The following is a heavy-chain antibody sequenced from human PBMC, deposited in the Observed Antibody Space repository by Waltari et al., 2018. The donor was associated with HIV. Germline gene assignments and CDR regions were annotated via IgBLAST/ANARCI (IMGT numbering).Heavy chain of an antibody. CDR3: ARDSRGSTWSLNWFDP. V-gene: IGHV3-21*02. CDR1: GFIFHSSS. CDR2: ISSSGNFK. Sequence: EVQLVELGGGPVKPGESLRLSCVTSGFIFHSSSMNWVRQAPGKGPEWVSSISSSGNFKHYADSVKGRFTISRDNAENSLYLQMNGLRAEDTAIYYCARDSRGSTWSLNWFDPWGQGTLVTVSS. J-gene: IGHJ5*02. D-gene: IGHD6-6*01.